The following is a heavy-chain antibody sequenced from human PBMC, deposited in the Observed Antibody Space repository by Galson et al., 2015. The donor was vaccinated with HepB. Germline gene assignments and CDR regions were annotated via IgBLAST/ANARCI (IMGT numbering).Heavy chain of an antibody. CDR3: ARVGLEDDITRRTRFDS. Sequence: SLRLSCAGSGFSFRRHSLNWVRQAPGKGLEWIAYISAAGRIIFYADSVKGRFTISRDNGKNTMFLQLNNLIVDDTAVYFCARVGLEDDITRRTRFDSWGQGTLVTVS. D-gene: IGHD1/OR15-1a*01. J-gene: IGHJ5*01. CDR2: ISAAGRII. CDR1: GFSFRRHS. V-gene: IGHV3-48*01.